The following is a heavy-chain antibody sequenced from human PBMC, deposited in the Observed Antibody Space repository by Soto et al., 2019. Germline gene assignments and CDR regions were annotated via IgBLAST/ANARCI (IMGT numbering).Heavy chain of an antibody. Sequence: PSETLSLTCTVSGASITSHYWSWIRQPPGKGLEWIGYIYYRGTTNYNPSLKSRVTILVDTPKNQFSLKLNSVTAADTAVYYCARIDHIESSFDYWGQGTLVTVSS. V-gene: IGHV4-59*11. CDR3: ARIDHIESSFDY. J-gene: IGHJ4*02. CDR1: GASITSHY. D-gene: IGHD1-26*01. CDR2: IYYRGTT.